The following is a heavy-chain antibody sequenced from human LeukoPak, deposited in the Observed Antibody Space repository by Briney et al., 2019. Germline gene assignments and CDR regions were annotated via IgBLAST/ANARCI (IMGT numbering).Heavy chain of an antibody. CDR3: ARGPSEGDFPYYYFDY. Sequence: SETLSLTCTVSGASISGPSWNWIRQPPGKGLEWIGRIYYSGATNYNPSLKGRVTMSIDTSKNQFSLKLSSVTAADTAVYYCARGPSEGDFPYYYFDYWGQGTLVTVSS. CDR2: IYYSGAT. V-gene: IGHV4-59*11. CDR1: GASISGPS. J-gene: IGHJ4*02. D-gene: IGHD2-21*02.